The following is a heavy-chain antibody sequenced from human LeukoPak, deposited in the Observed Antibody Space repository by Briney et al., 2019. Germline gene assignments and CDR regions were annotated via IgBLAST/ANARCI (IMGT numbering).Heavy chain of an antibody. Sequence: ASVKVSCKASGYTFTSNGISWVRQAPGQGLEWMGWISAYNGNINYAQKFQGRVTTTTDTSTSTAHMELRSLRSDDTAVYYCVREADQDCSGGSCYRSSGNWLDPWGQGTLVTVSS. CDR2: ISAYNGNI. D-gene: IGHD2-15*01. V-gene: IGHV1-18*04. J-gene: IGHJ5*02. CDR3: VREADQDCSGGSCYRSSGNWLDP. CDR1: GYTFTSNG.